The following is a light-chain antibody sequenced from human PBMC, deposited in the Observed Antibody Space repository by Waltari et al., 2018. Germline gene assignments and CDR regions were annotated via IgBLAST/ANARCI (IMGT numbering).Light chain of an antibody. CDR1: QNVLYSSNNQNY. CDR2: WAS. CDR3: QQYYSAPLT. Sequence: DIVMTQSPDSLAVSLGERATINCTSSQNVLYSSNNQNYLAWYQKRPGQPPNLLIYWASTRESGVPDRFIGIGSGTDFTLTSSSLQAEDVAIYYCQQYYSAPLTFGQGTKVEIK. V-gene: IGKV4-1*01. J-gene: IGKJ1*01.